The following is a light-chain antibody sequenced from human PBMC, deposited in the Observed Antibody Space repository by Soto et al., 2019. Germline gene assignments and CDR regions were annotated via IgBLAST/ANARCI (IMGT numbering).Light chain of an antibody. Sequence: DIQMTQTPSTLSGSVGDRVTITSPASQTSSSWLTWYQQKPGKAPKLLIYKAYTLKSGVPSRFSGSGSGTEFTLTISSLQPDDFAPSYCQHYHSYSAAVGHGTKVDSK. CDR1: QTSSSW. CDR3: QHYHSYSAA. CDR2: KAY. V-gene: IGKV1-5*03. J-gene: IGKJ1*01.